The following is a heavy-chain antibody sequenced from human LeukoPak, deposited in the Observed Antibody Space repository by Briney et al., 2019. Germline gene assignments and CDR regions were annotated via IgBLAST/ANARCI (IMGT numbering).Heavy chain of an antibody. V-gene: IGHV4-61*01. CDR2: IYYSGTT. CDR1: GGSVSSGNYY. CDR3: ARSGLRSYYDSTDHFDY. J-gene: IGHJ4*02. Sequence: ETLSLTCTVSGGSVSSGNYYWDWIRQPPGKGLEWIGYIYYSGTTNYNPSLKRRVTISVDTSKNQFSLKLSSVTAADTAVYYCARSGLRSYYDSTDHFDYWGQGTRVTVSS. D-gene: IGHD3-22*01.